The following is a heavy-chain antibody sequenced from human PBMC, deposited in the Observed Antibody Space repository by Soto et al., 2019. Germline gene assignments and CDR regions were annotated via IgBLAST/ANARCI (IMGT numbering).Heavy chain of an antibody. CDR3: TRGVGYSYGYLYSEN. J-gene: IGHJ4*02. CDR1: GFTFGDYA. Sequence: PVGSLRLSCTTSGFTFGDYAMSWFRQAPWKGLEWVGFIRATAYGGKAEYAASVQGRFTISRDDSKTIAYLQMSSLKTEDTAVYYCTRGVGYSYGYLYSENLGQETFVDVSA. V-gene: IGHV3-49*03. D-gene: IGHD5-18*01. CDR2: IRATAYGGKA.